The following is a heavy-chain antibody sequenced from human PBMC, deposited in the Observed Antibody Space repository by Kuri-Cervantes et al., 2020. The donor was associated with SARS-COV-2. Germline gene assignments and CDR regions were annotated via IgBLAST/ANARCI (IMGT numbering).Heavy chain of an antibody. CDR1: GGSFSGYY. J-gene: IGHJ2*01. Sequence: SETLSLTCAVYGGSFSGYYWSWIRQPSGKGLEWIGEINHSGSTNYNPSLKSRVTISVDTSKNQFSLKLSSVAAADTAVYYCARGRIGYSSGWSYWYFDLWGRGTLVTVSS. CDR3: ARGRIGYSSGWSYWYFDL. D-gene: IGHD6-19*01. V-gene: IGHV4-34*01. CDR2: INHSGST.